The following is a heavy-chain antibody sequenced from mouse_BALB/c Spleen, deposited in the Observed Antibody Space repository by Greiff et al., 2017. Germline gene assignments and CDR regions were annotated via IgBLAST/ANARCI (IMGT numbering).Heavy chain of an antibody. D-gene: IGHD2-3*01. J-gene: IGHJ2*01. CDR3: ADDGYLDY. CDR2: ISSGGSYT. V-gene: IGHV5-9-3*01. Sequence: EVKLMESGGGLVKPGGSLKLSCAASGFTFSSYAMSWVRQTPEKRLEWVATISSGGSYTYYPDSVKGRFTISRDNAKNTLYLQMSSLRSEDTAMYYCADDGYLDYWGQGTTLTVSS. CDR1: GFTFSSYA.